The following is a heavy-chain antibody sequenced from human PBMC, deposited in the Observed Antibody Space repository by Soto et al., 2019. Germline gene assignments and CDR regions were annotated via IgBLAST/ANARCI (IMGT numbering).Heavy chain of an antibody. CDR3: AGVDWSGGSCYYFDF. CDR2: IYYSGST. CDR1: GGSITSGGYF. Sequence: SETLSLTCTVSGGSITSGGYFWSWMRQHKGKGLVWIGYIYYSGSTYYNPSLKSRVSISVDTSKNQFSLKLNSVTAADTGVFFCAGVDWSGGSCYYFDFWGQGSRVTVSS. V-gene: IGHV4-31*03. J-gene: IGHJ4*02. D-gene: IGHD2-15*01.